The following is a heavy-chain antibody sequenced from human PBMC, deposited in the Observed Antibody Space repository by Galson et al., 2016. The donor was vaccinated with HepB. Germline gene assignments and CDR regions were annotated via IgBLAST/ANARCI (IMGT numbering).Heavy chain of an antibody. V-gene: IGHV1-69*13. CDR1: GGTFSNYG. CDR3: ATDILTGYHAFHI. CDR2: IIPIFGPA. J-gene: IGHJ3*02. D-gene: IGHD3-9*01. Sequence: SVKVSCKASGGTFSNYGFNWVRQAPGQGLEWMGGIIPIFGPANYAQKFQGRITIIADESTSTVYMELSSLRSEETAVYSCATDILTGYHAFHIWGQGTMVTVSS.